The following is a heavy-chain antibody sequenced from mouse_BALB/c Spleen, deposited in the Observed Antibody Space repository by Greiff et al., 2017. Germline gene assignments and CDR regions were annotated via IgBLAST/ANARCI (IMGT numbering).Heavy chain of an antibody. J-gene: IGHJ2*01. CDR2: ISSGGSYT. CDR1: GFTFSSYG. Sequence: EVQRVESGGDLVKPGGSLKLSCAASGFTFSSYGMSWVRQTPDKRLEWVATISSGGSYTYYPDSVKGRFTISRDNAKNTLYLQMSSLKSEDTAMYYCARHGDGSSCFDYWGQGTTLTVSS. CDR3: ARHGDGSSCFDY. D-gene: IGHD1-1*01. V-gene: IGHV5-6*01.